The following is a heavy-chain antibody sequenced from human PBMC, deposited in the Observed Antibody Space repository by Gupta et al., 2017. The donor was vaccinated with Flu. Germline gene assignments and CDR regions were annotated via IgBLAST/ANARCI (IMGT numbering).Heavy chain of an antibody. J-gene: IGHJ4*02. CDR3: SRDGGTSYGYFDY. CDR1: GDSVSSIFAA. V-gene: IGHV6-1*02. Sequence: QVQLEESGPGLVKPSQTLSLTCAISGDSVSSIFAAWNWFRQSPSRGLEWLGRTYHRSKWFNDYALSVKNRVTVNPDTSKNQFSLQLSSVTPEDTAIYYCSRDGGTSYGYFDYWGPGAQVTVSS. D-gene: IGHD5-18*01. CDR2: TYHRSKWFN.